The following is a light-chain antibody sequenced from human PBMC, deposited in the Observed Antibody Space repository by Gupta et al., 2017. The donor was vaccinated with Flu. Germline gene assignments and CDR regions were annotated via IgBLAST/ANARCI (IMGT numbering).Light chain of an antibody. Sequence: EIVLTQSPATLSLSPGEGATISCRASQNVNRYLDWYQQRPGQAPRLLIYDASDRAAGIPAKFSGSGSGTDFTLTISSLDPEDFAVYYWQQRSNWLTFGGGTMVEVK. CDR1: QNVNRY. V-gene: IGKV3-11*01. J-gene: IGKJ4*01. CDR2: DAS. CDR3: QQRSNWLT.